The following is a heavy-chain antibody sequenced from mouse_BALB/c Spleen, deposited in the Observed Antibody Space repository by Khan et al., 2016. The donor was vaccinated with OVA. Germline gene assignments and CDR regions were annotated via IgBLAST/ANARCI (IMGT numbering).Heavy chain of an antibody. CDR3: TRSGYGDFAY. V-gene: IGHV1S81*02. CDR1: GYTFTSYY. J-gene: IGHJ3*01. Sequence: VQLQQSGAELVKPGASVRLSCKASGYTFTSYYLYWVKQRPGQGLEWIGDINPSSGGTNFNEKFKSKATLTVDKSSSTAYIQLNSLTSEDSAVYYGTRSGYGDFAYWGQGTRLTVSA. D-gene: IGHD2-13*01. CDR2: INPSSGGT.